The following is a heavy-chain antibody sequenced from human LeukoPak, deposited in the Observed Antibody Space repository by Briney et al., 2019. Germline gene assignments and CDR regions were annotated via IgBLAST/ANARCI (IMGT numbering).Heavy chain of an antibody. J-gene: IGHJ4*02. CDR1: GFTFSKAW. CDR3: ASGGSYYH. Sequence: GSLRLSCAASGFTFSKAWMSWVRQAPGKGLEWIGEINHSGSTNYNPSLKSRVTISVDTCKNQFSLKLSSVTAADTAVYYCASGGSYYHWGQGTLVTVSS. D-gene: IGHD1-26*01. V-gene: IGHV4-34*01. CDR2: INHSGST.